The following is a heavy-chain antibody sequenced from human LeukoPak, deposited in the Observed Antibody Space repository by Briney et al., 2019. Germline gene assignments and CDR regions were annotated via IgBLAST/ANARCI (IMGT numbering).Heavy chain of an antibody. CDR3: AKVGSYHDFDY. CDR2: ISSSSSYI. V-gene: IGHV3-21*01. CDR1: GFTFSSYS. J-gene: IGHJ4*02. D-gene: IGHD1-26*01. Sequence: AGGSLRLSCAASGFTFSSYSMNWVRQAPGKGLEWVSSISSSSSYIYYADSVKGRFTISRDNAKNSLYLQMNRLRAEDTAVYYCAKVGSYHDFDYWGQGTLVTVSS.